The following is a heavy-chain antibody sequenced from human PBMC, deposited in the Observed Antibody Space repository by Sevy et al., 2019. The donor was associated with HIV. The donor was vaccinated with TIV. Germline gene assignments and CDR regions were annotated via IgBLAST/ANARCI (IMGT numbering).Heavy chain of an antibody. CDR2: ISGSGGST. CDR1: GFTFSSCA. D-gene: IGHD1-20*01. V-gene: IGHV3-23*01. CDR3: AKDGYKPSVGDENYYYYYMDV. Sequence: GGSLRLSCAASGFTFSSCAMSWVRQAPGKGLEWVSAISGSGGSTYYADSVKGRFTISRDNSKNTLYLQVNSLRAEDTAVYYCAKDGYKPSVGDENYYYYYMDVWGKGTTVTVSS. J-gene: IGHJ6*03.